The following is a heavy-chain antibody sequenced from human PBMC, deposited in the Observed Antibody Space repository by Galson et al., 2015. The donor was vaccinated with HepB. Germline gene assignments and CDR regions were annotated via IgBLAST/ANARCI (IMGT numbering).Heavy chain of an antibody. J-gene: IGHJ4*02. CDR2: ISSSSSYI. Sequence: SLRLSCAASGFTFGDYAMSWFRQAPGKGLEWVSSISSSSSYIYYADSVKGRFTISRDNAKNSLYLQMNSLRAEDTAVYYCAREGGGSGWWNYWGQGTLVTVSS. D-gene: IGHD6-19*01. CDR1: GFTFGDYA. CDR3: AREGGGSGWWNY. V-gene: IGHV3-21*01.